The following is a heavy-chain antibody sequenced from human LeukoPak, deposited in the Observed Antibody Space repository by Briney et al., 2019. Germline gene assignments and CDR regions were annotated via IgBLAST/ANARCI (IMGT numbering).Heavy chain of an antibody. Sequence: PGGSLRLSCAASGFTFSSYVMSWVRQAPGKGLEWVSAISGSGGSTYYADSVKGRFTISRDNSKNTLYLQMNRLRAEDTAVYYCAKDPIAVAGTSLDYWGQGTLVTVSS. CDR1: GFTFSSYV. V-gene: IGHV3-23*01. CDR2: ISGSGGST. J-gene: IGHJ4*02. D-gene: IGHD6-19*01. CDR3: AKDPIAVAGTSLDY.